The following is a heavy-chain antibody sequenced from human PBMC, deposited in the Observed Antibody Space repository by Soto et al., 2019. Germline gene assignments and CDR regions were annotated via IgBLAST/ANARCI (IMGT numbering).Heavy chain of an antibody. Sequence: SETLSLTCMVSGASTNRYYWSWIRQPPGKGLEWIGFIYYRGGTNYNSSLKSRVTMSLDTSKNHFSLSLTSVTAADTAVYYCARYVHYQYHFDYWDQGTLVTGSS. CDR1: GASTNRYY. V-gene: IGHV4-59*01. D-gene: IGHD2-2*01. J-gene: IGHJ4*02. CDR3: ARYVHYQYHFDY. CDR2: IYYRGGT.